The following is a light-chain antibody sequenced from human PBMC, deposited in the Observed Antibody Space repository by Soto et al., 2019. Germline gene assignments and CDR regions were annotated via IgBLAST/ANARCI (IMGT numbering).Light chain of an antibody. CDR3: QQYYTSPIT. CDR1: QNVLYSSNNKNY. Sequence: DIVMTQSPDSLAVSLGDRATINCKCTQNVLYSSNNKNYLAWYQQKVGQPPKLLIYWASTRESGVPDRFSGSGSGTDFTLTISSLRAEDVAVYYCQQYYTSPITFGQGTRLEIK. V-gene: IGKV4-1*01. CDR2: WAS. J-gene: IGKJ5*01.